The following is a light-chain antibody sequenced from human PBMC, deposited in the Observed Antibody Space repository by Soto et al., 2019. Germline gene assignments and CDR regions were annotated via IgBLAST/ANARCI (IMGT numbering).Light chain of an antibody. CDR1: SSDVGGYNL. CDR2: DVN. Sequence: QSALTQPASVSGSPGQSITISCTGTSSDVGGYNLVSWYQQYPDKAPKLMIFDVNTRPSGVSNRFSGSKSGNTASLTISGLQAEDEADYYCSSYKSSSTLPYVFGTETKVTVL. V-gene: IGLV2-14*01. CDR3: SSYKSSSTLPYV. J-gene: IGLJ1*01.